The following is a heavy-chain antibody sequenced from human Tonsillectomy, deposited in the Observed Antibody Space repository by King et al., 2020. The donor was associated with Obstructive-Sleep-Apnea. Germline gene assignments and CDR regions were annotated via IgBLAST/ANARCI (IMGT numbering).Heavy chain of an antibody. J-gene: IGHJ6*02. CDR2: INPNSCGT. D-gene: IGHD6-13*01. CDR1: GYTFTGYY. CDR3: ARDILPIAAAAYGMDV. V-gene: IGHV1-2*02. Sequence: VQLVQSGAEVKKPGASVKVSCKASGYTFTGYYIHWVRQAPGQGLEWMGWINPNSCGTNYAQKCQSRVTMTRDTSISTAYMELSRLRSDDTAVYYCARDILPIAAAAYGMDVWGQGTTVTVSS.